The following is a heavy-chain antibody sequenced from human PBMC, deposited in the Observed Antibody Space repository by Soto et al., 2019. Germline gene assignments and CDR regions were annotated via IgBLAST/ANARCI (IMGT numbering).Heavy chain of an antibody. CDR1: GGSFSGYY. CDR3: ARVRIVVVPAAICWFDP. J-gene: IGHJ5*02. V-gene: IGHV4-34*01. CDR2: INHSGST. D-gene: IGHD2-2*02. Sequence: SETLSLTCAVYGGSFSGYYWSWIRQPPGKGLEWIGEINHSGSTNYNPSLKSRVTISVDTSKNQFSLKLSSVTAADTAVYYCARVRIVVVPAAICWFDPWGQGSLVTVSS.